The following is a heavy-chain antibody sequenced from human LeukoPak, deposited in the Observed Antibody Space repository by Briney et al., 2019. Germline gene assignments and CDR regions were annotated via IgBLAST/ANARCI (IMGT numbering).Heavy chain of an antibody. J-gene: IGHJ5*02. V-gene: IGHV1-69*05. CDR3: ARDANWFDP. Sequence: ASVKVSCKASGGTFSSYAISWVRQAPGQGLEWMGGIIPIFGTAKYAQKFQGRVTITTDESTRTAYMELSSLRPDDTAVYYCARDANWFDPWGQGTLVTVSS. CDR1: GGTFSSYA. CDR2: IIPIFGTA.